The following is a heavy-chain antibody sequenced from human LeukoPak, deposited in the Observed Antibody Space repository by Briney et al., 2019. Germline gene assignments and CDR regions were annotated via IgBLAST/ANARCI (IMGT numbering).Heavy chain of an antibody. CDR1: GFTLSSHW. V-gene: IGHV3-7*01. D-gene: IGHD4/OR15-4a*01. CDR2: IKQDGSEK. J-gene: IGHJ4*02. CDR3: ARSANAAFDY. Sequence: GGSLRLSCAASGFTLSSHWMHWVRQAPGKGLEWVAKIKQDGSEKYYVDSVKGRFTISRDNAKNSLYLQMNSLRVEDTAVYYCARSANAAFDYWGQGTLVTVSS.